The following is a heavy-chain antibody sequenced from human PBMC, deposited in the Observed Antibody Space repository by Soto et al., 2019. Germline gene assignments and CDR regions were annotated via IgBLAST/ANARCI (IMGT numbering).Heavy chain of an antibody. Sequence: SVKVSCKASGGTFSSYAISWVRQAPGQGLEWMGGIIPIFGTANYAQKFQGRVTITADESTSTAYMELSSLRSEDTAVYYCARDRVVTPGSFDYWGQGTLVTVSS. CDR1: GGTFSSYA. J-gene: IGHJ4*02. V-gene: IGHV1-69*13. D-gene: IGHD2-15*01. CDR3: ARDRVVTPGSFDY. CDR2: IIPIFGTA.